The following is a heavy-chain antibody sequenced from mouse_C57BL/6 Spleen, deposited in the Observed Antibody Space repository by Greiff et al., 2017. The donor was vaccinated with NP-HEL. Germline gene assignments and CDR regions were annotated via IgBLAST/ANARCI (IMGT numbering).Heavy chain of an antibody. D-gene: IGHD1-1*01. V-gene: IGHV1-50*01. CDR2: IDPSDSYT. Sequence: QVQLQQPGAELVKPGASVKLSCKASGYTFTRSWMQWVKQRPGQGLEWIREIDPSDSYTNYNQKFKGKATLTVDTSSSTAYMQLSSLTSEDAAVYYCARGGTRTTGYFDYWGQGTTLTVSS. CDR3: ARGGTRTTGYFDY. CDR1: GYTFTRSW. J-gene: IGHJ2*01.